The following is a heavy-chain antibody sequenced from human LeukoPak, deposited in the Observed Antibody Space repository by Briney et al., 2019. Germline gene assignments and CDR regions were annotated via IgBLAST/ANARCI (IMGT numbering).Heavy chain of an antibody. Sequence: ASVKVSCKASGGTFSSYAISWVRQAPGQGLEWMGGIIPIFGTANYAQKFQGRVTMTRDMSTSTVYMELSSLRSEDTAVYYCAKDPFGIKTHYFDYWGQGTLVTVSS. D-gene: IGHD3-10*01. J-gene: IGHJ4*02. CDR2: IIPIFGTA. CDR3: AKDPFGIKTHYFDY. CDR1: GGTFSSYA. V-gene: IGHV1-69*05.